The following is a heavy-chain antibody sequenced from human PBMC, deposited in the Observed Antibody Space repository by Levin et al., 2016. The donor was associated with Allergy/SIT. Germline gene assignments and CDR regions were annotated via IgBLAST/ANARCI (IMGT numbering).Heavy chain of an antibody. Sequence: SETLSLTCTVSGASIRSNYWSWIRQSPGKGLEWIGFVYHSGNTIYNPSLKSRLSISLDTSKLQISLKLSYVSATDTAVYFCARGPSSDYYFDSWGQGTLVTVSS. V-gene: IGHV4-59*13. CDR1: GASIRSNY. J-gene: IGHJ4*02. CDR2: VYHSGNT. CDR3: ARGPSSDYYFDS. D-gene: IGHD6-13*01.